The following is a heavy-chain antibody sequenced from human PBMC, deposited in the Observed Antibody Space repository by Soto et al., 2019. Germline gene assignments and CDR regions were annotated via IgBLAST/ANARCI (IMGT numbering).Heavy chain of an antibody. J-gene: IGHJ6*02. Sequence: GGSLRLSCAASGFTFSSYDMHWVRQATGKGLEWVSAIGTAGDTYYPGSVKGRFTISRENAKNSLYLQMNSLRAGDTAVYYCARAGPTSYYDILTGYPYYYYGMDVWGQGTTVTVS. CDR3: ARAGPTSYYDILTGYPYYYYGMDV. D-gene: IGHD3-9*01. V-gene: IGHV3-13*01. CDR2: IGTAGDT. CDR1: GFTFSSYD.